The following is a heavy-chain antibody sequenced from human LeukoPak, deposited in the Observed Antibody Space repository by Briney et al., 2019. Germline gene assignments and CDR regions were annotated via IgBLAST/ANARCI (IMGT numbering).Heavy chain of an antibody. Sequence: PGGSLRLSCAASGFTFSSYAMSWVREAPGKGLEWVSAISGRGGSTYYADSGKGRFTISRDNSKNTMYLQMNSLRAEDTAVYYCAKAHTYYDYVWGSYRPLSGGYYFDYWGQGTLVTASS. V-gene: IGHV3-23*01. D-gene: IGHD3-16*02. CDR3: AKAHTYYDYVWGSYRPLSGGYYFDY. J-gene: IGHJ4*02. CDR2: ISGRGGST. CDR1: GFTFSSYA.